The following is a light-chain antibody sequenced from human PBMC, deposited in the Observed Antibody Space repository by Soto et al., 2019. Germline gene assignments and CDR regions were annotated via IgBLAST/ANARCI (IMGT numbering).Light chain of an antibody. V-gene: IGKV1-39*01. CDR2: AAS. J-gene: IGKJ4*01. CDR3: QQSYSTAFT. CDR1: QSISSY. Sequence: DIQMTQSPSSLSASVGDRVTITCRASQSISSYLNWYQQKPGKAPKLLIYAASSLQSGSPSRFSGSRSGTDFPLTLSSLRPEDFATYYCQQSYSTAFTFGGRTKVEIK.